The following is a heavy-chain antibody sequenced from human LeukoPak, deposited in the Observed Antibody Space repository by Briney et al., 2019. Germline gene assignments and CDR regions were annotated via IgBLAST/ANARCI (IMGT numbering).Heavy chain of an antibody. D-gene: IGHD2-15*01. CDR3: ARDSRLVVAATENWFDP. J-gene: IGHJ5*02. CDR1: GYTFTGYY. V-gene: IGHV1-2*02. Sequence: GASVKVSCKASGYTFTGYYMHWVRQAPGKGLEWMGWINPNSGGTNYAQKFQGRVTMTRDTSISTAYMELSRLRSDDTAVYYCARDSRLVVAATENWFDPWGQGTLVTVSS. CDR2: INPNSGGT.